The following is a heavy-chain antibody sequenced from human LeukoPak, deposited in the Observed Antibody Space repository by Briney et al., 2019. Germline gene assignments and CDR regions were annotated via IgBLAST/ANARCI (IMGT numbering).Heavy chain of an antibody. J-gene: IGHJ4*02. CDR2: ISSIWNDI. CDR1: VFTVNCNY. Sequence: GGSLTLSCSASVFTVNCNYMSWLGPAPRRGLDWVSCISSIWNDIYYADAVKGRFTVSRDNAKISLYLHMNSLRAEDTAVYYGARGAWSSSWCLTQEGGYYFDYWGQGTLVTVSS. D-gene: IGHD6-13*01. V-gene: IGHV3-11*04. CDR3: ARGAWSSSWCLTQEGGYYFDY.